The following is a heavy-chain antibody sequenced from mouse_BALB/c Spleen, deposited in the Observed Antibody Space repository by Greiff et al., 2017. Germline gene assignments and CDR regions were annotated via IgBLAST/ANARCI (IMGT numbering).Heavy chain of an antibody. D-gene: IGHD1-2*01. J-gene: IGHJ3*01. Sequence: EVKLQESGAELVRPGALVKLSCKASGFNIKDYYMHWVKQRPEQGLEWIGWIDPENGNTIYDPKFQGKASITADTSSNTAYLQLSSLTSEDTAVYYCARSLTPATFAYWGQGTLVTVSA. CDR2: IDPENGNT. CDR3: ARSLTPATFAY. V-gene: IGHV14-1*02. CDR1: GFNIKDYY.